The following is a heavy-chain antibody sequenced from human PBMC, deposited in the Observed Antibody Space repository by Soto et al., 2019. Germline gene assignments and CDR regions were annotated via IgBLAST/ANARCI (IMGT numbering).Heavy chain of an antibody. Sequence: QVRLVQSGAEVKRPGASVKVSCKASNYTFINFGISWVRQAPGQGLEWMVWITTFHGKTNYAQKFQGRITITADTPTNTAYMDLRGLISDHTAVYYCVRARFAYFDPPASDYWGQGTLVTVSS. CDR3: VRARFAYFDPPASDY. CDR1: NYTFINFG. CDR2: ITTFHGKT. V-gene: IGHV1-18*01. J-gene: IGHJ4*02. D-gene: IGHD3-9*01.